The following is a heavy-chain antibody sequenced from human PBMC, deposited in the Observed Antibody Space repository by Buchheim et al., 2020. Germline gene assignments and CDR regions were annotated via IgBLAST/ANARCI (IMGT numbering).Heavy chain of an antibody. CDR3: ARGFGVTWYYFDF. Sequence: QVQLQESGPGLVKPSETLSLTCTVSGGSSSSFYWSWVRQPPGKGLEWIGYIHDSGSTSYNPSLKSRVTISIDTSMNPFSLKLTSVTAADTAVYYCARGFGVTWYYFDFWGQGAL. CDR1: GGSSSSFY. D-gene: IGHD2-21*02. V-gene: IGHV4-59*13. J-gene: IGHJ4*02. CDR2: IHDSGST.